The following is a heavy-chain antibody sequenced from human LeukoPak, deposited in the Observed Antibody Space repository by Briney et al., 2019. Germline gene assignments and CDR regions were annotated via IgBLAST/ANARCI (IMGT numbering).Heavy chain of an antibody. D-gene: IGHD3-16*01. J-gene: IGHJ4*02. CDR3: VQGGHFDF. CDR1: GFTFNDYA. V-gene: IGHV3-43D*03. CDR2: SGWTGIGT. Sequence: GGSLRLSCAVSGFTFNDYALHWVRQVPGKGLQWVSFSGWTGIGTDYVDSVKGRFTISRDNDRNSVYLEMNSLRADDTAVYFCVQGGHFDFWGQGVPVTVSS.